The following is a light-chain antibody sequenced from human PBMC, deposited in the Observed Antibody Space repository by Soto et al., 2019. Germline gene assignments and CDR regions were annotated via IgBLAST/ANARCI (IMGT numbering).Light chain of an antibody. CDR1: QSVSSNY. CDR3: QQYGSSPMYT. CDR2: GAS. V-gene: IGKV3-20*01. Sequence: EIVLTQSPGTLSLSPGERATLSCRASQSVSSNYLTWYQQKPGQAPRLLIYGASSRATGIPDRFSGSGSGTDFTLLISRLEPDDLAVYYCQQYGSSPMYTFGQGTKLEIK. J-gene: IGKJ2*01.